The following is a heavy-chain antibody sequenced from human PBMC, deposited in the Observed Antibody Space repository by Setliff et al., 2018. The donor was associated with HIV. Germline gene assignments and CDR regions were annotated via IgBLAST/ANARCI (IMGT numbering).Heavy chain of an antibody. D-gene: IGHD3-10*01. CDR1: GGSISSGDYF. CDR3: AQAQTSVSGSYYQYLQH. Sequence: SETLSLTCTVSGGSISSGDYFLSWIRQAPGKGLEWIGCIYYSGSAYYNPSLQSRVTISVDTSKNQVSLKLNSLRAEGTAVYYCAQAQTSVSGSYYQYLQHWGQGTLVTVSS. V-gene: IGHV4-30-4*08. CDR2: IYYSGSA. J-gene: IGHJ1*01.